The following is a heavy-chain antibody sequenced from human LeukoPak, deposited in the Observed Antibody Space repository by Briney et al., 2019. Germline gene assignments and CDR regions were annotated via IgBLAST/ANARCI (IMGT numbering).Heavy chain of an antibody. D-gene: IGHD4-17*01. CDR2: ISSSSSYI. V-gene: IGHV3-21*01. CDR1: GFTFSSYS. Sequence: GYLRLSCAASGFTFSSYSMNWVRQAPGKGLEWVSSISSSSSYIYYADSVKGRFTISRDNAKNSLYLQMNSLRAEDTAVYYCARRMTTGAFDIWGQGTMVTVSS. J-gene: IGHJ3*02. CDR3: ARRMTTGAFDI.